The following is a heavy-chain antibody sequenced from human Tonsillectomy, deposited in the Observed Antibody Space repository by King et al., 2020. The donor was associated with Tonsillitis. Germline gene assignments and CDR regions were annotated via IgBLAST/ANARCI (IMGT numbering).Heavy chain of an antibody. J-gene: IGHJ4*02. CDR1: GYSISSGYY. Sequence: VQLQESGPGLVKPSETLSLTCAVSGYSISSGYYWGWIRQPPGKGLEWIGSIYHSGSTYYNPSLKSRVTISVDTYKNQFSLKLRSVTAADPAVYYCAILILAVDYGGQGTLVTVSS. CDR3: AILILAVDY. D-gene: IGHD3/OR15-3a*01. V-gene: IGHV4-38-2*01. CDR2: IYHSGST.